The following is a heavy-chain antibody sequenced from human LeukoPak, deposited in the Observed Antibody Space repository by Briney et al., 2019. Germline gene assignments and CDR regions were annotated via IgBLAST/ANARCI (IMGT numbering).Heavy chain of an antibody. CDR1: GFTFRSYA. D-gene: IGHD3-22*01. J-gene: IGHJ4*02. Sequence: GGSLRLSCAASGFTFRSYAMHWVRQAPGKGLEWVAGISYDGSNTYYEDSVKGRFTISRDNSKNALYLQMNSLRAEDTAVYYCARDPYDSSGYPMGYWGQGTLVTVSS. V-gene: IGHV3-30-3*01. CDR3: ARDPYDSSGYPMGY. CDR2: ISYDGSNT.